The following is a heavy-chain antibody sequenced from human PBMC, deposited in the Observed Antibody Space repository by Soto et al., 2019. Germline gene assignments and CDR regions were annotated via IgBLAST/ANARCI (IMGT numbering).Heavy chain of an antibody. V-gene: IGHV3-23*01. CDR3: AKVAVAVAGTYAVHGAFDI. CDR1: GFTFSSYA. Sequence: GGSLRLSCAASGFTFSSYAMSWVRQAPGKGLEWVSAISGSGGSTYYADSVKGRFTISRDNSKNTLYLQMNSLRAEDTAVYYCAKVAVAVAGTYAVHGAFDIWGQGTMVTVSS. CDR2: ISGSGGST. J-gene: IGHJ3*02. D-gene: IGHD6-19*01.